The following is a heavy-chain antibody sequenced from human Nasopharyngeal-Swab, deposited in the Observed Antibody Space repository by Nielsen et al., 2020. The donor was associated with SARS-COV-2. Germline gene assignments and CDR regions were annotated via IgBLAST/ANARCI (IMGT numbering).Heavy chain of an antibody. CDR3: AREGLLWFREIPNWFDP. CDR2: IYYSGST. J-gene: IGHJ5*02. CDR1: GFMFSSFY. V-gene: IGHV4-39*07. Sequence: ESLKISCTASGFMFSSFYMEWIRQPPGKGLEWIGSIYYSGSTYYNPSLKSRVTISVDTSKNQFSLKLSSVTAADTAVYYCAREGLLWFREIPNWFDPWGQGTLVTVSS. D-gene: IGHD3-10*01.